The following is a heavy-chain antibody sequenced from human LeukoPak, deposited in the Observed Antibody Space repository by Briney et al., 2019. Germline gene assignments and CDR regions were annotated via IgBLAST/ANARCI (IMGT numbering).Heavy chain of an antibody. J-gene: IGHJ4*02. Sequence: GGSLRLSCAASGFTFSSYEMNWVRQAPGKGLEWVSYISSSGSTIYYADSVKGRFTISRDNSKNTLNLQMNSLRAEDTAVYYCAKDFHGDFPYFFDYWGQGNLVTVSS. V-gene: IGHV3-48*03. CDR2: ISSSGSTI. CDR1: GFTFSSYE. CDR3: AKDFHGDFPYFFDY.